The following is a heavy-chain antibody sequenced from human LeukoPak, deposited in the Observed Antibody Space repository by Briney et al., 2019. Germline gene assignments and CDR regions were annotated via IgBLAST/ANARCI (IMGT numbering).Heavy chain of an antibody. J-gene: IGHJ4*02. Sequence: MPSETLSLTCTVSGYSISSGYYWGWIRQPPGKRLEWIGSIYHSGSTYYNPSLKSRVTISVDTSKNQFSLKLSSVTAADTAVYYCARSTKDTANWGLYDYWGQGTLVTVSS. CDR2: IYHSGST. CDR3: ARSTKDTANWGLYDY. V-gene: IGHV4-38-2*02. D-gene: IGHD5-18*01. CDR1: GYSISSGYY.